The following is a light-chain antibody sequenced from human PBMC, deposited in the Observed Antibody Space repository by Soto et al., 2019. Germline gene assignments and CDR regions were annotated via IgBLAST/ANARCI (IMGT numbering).Light chain of an antibody. CDR2: QDN. V-gene: IGLV3-1*01. J-gene: IGLJ2*01. CDR3: QTWDNTTVV. CDR1: KLGDKY. Sequence: SSELSQPPSVSVSPGQTASITCSGEKLGDKYACWYQQRPGQSPILVIYQDNKRPSGIPERFSGSNSGNTATLTISGTQAMDEADYYCQTWDNTTVVFGGGTKLTV.